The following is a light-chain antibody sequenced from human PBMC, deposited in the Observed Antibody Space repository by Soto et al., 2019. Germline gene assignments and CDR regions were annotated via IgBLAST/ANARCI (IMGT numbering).Light chain of an antibody. CDR3: CSYAGCGTFDWM. CDR1: SSDVGSYNL. J-gene: IGLJ3*02. CDR2: EGI. V-gene: IGLV2-23*03. Sequence: QPVLTQPASVSGSPGQSITISCTGISSDVGSYNLVSWYQQHPGKAPQLIIYEGIKRPSGVSDRFSASESGNTASMTISGLQPEDEADYYCCSYAGCGTFDWMFGGGTKLTVL.